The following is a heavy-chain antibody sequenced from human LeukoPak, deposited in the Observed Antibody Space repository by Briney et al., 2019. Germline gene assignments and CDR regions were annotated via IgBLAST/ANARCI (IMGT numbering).Heavy chain of an antibody. D-gene: IGHD6-13*01. J-gene: IGHJ4*02. Sequence: PGGSLRLSCAASGFTFSSYSMNWVRQAPGKGLEWVSYISSSSSTIYYADSVKGRFTISRDNAKNSLYLQMNSLRAEDTAVYYCARDLALAAAGLRSLGYWGQGTLVTVSS. CDR3: ARDLALAAAGLRSLGY. CDR2: ISSSSSTI. CDR1: GFTFSSYS. V-gene: IGHV3-48*01.